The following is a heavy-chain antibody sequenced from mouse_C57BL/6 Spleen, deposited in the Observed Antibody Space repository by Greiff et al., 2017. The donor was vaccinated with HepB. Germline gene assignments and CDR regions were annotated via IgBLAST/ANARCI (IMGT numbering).Heavy chain of an antibody. D-gene: IGHD1-1*01. CDR3: ARDTTVVAFDY. CDR1: GYTFTSYW. Sequence: VQLQQPGAELVKPGASVKLSCKASGYTFTSYWMHWVKQRPGQGLEWIGMIHPNSGSTNYNEKFKSKATLTVDKSSSTAYMQLSSLTSEDSAVYYCARDTTVVAFDYWGQGTTLTVSS. CDR2: IHPNSGST. V-gene: IGHV1-64*01. J-gene: IGHJ2*01.